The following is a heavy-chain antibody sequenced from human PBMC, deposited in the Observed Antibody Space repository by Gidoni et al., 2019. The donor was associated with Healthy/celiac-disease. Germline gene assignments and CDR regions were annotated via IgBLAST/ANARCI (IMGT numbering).Heavy chain of an antibody. CDR2: IIPIFGTA. V-gene: IGHV1-69*01. CDR1: GGTFSSYA. CDR3: ARGEVGATHGYYYGMDV. D-gene: IGHD1-26*01. Sequence: QVQLVQSGAAVKKPGSSVKVSCKASGGTFSSYAISWVRQAPGQGLEWMGGIIPIFGTANYAQKFQGRVTITADESTSTAYMELSSLRSEDTAVYYCARGEVGATHGYYYGMDVWGQGTTVTVSS. J-gene: IGHJ6*02.